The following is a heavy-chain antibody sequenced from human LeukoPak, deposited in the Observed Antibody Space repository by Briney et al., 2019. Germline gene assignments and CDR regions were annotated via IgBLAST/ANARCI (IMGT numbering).Heavy chain of an antibody. V-gene: IGHV5-51*01. CDR2: IYPGDSDT. D-gene: IGHD3-16*02. CDR1: GYSFTSYW. J-gene: IGHJ4*02. Sequence: GESLKISCKGSGYSFTSYWIGWVRQMPGKGLEWMGIIYPGDSDTRYSPSFQGQVTISADKSISTAYLQWSSLKASDTAMYYCARLADNYVWGSYRTVGYFDYWGQGTLVTVSS. CDR3: ARLADNYVWGSYRTVGYFDY.